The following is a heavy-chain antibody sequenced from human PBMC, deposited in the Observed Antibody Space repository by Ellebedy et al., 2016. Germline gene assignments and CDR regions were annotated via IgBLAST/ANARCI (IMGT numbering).Heavy chain of an antibody. J-gene: IGHJ4*02. CDR3: AKTSGWGYGEN. CDR2: FNTFSGNT. V-gene: IGHV1-18*01. Sequence: PEQAPHCTDWFNTFSGNTKFAQKFQGRVSMTTDSSTHTAYMDLRSLRSDDTAMYYCAKTSGWGYGENWGQGTLVTVSS. D-gene: IGHD3-10*01.